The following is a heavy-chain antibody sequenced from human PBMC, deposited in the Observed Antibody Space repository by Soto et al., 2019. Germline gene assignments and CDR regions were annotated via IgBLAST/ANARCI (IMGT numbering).Heavy chain of an antibody. V-gene: IGHV1-8*01. CDR2: MNPNSGNT. D-gene: IGHD6-13*01. CDR1: GYTFTSYD. J-gene: IGHJ5*02. CDR3: ARERSAAGKGWFDP. Sequence: QVQLVQSGAEVKKPGASVKVSCKASGYTFTSYDINWVRQATGQGLEWMGWMNPNSGNTGYAQKFQGRVTMTRHTSISTAYMELSSLRSEDTAVYYCARERSAAGKGWFDPWGQGTLVTVSS.